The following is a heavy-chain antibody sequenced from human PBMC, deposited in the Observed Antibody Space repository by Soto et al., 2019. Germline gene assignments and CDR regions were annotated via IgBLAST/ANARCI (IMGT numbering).Heavy chain of an antibody. D-gene: IGHD4-17*01. CDR3: ARSAYGGNSIFDY. CDR2: IYYSGST. V-gene: IGHV4-61*01. CDR1: GGSVSSGSYY. Sequence: SETLSLTCTVSGGSVSSGSYYWSWIRQPPGKGLEWIGYIYYSGSTNYNPSLRSRVTISVDTSKNQFSLKLSSVTAADTAVYYCARSAYGGNSIFDYWGQGTLVTVSS. J-gene: IGHJ4*02.